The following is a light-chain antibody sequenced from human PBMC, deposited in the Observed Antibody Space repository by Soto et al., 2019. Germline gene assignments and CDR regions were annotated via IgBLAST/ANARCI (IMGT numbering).Light chain of an antibody. CDR1: SSDVGGYNY. Sequence: QSALTQPASVSGSPGQSITISCNGTSSDVGGYNYVSWYQQHPGIAPKLLIYGVTNRPSGVSPRFSGSKSGNTASLTISGLQAEDEADYHCSSYTSASTLLYLFGTGTKVTVL. CDR3: SSYTSASTLLYL. CDR2: GVT. J-gene: IGLJ1*01. V-gene: IGLV2-14*01.